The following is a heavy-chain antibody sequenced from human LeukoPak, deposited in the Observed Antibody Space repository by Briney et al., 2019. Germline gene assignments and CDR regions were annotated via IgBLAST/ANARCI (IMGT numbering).Heavy chain of an antibody. D-gene: IGHD5-18*01. CDR1: GFTFSSYA. CDR3: AKDMVGYSYGYVFLPSIDY. J-gene: IGHJ4*02. V-gene: IGHV3-23*01. Sequence: GGSLRLSCAASGFTFSSYAMSWVRQAPGKGLEWVSAISGSGGSTYYADSVKGRSTISRDNSKNTLYLQMNSLRAEDTAVYYCAKDMVGYSYGYVFLPSIDYWGQGTLVTVSS. CDR2: ISGSGGST.